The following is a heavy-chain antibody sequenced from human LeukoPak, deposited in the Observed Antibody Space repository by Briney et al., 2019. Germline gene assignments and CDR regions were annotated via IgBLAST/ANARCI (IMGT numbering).Heavy chain of an antibody. J-gene: IGHJ4*02. CDR2: IYYSGST. CDR3: ARGQVVTQNFDY. Sequence: SETLSLTCTVSGGSISSYYWSWIRQPPGKGLEWIGYIYYSGSTNYNPSLKSRVTISVDTSKNQFSLKLSSVTAADTAVYYCARGQVVTQNFDYWGQGTLVTVSS. D-gene: IGHD4-23*01. V-gene: IGHV4-59*08. CDR1: GGSISSYY.